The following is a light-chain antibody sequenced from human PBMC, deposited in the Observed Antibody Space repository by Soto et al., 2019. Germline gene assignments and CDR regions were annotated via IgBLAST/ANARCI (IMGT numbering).Light chain of an antibody. CDR3: QSGVT. CDR1: QSISNW. V-gene: IGKV1-5*03. J-gene: IGKJ4*01. Sequence: DIQMTQSPSTLSASVGDRVTITCRASQSISNWLAWYQQKPGKAPKLLIYQASSLQSGVPSKFSGSVSGTEFTLTISSLQPDDFATYYCQSGVTFGGGTKVDIK. CDR2: QAS.